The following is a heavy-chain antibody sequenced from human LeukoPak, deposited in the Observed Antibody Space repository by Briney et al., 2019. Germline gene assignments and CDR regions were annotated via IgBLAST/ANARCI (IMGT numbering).Heavy chain of an antibody. J-gene: IGHJ4*02. CDR2: VRASGVGT. CDR1: GFTFSDHV. D-gene: IGHD3-16*02. Sequence: SGGSLRLSCAASGFTFSDHVMSWVRQAPGKGLEWVSSVRASGVGTHYADSVKGRFTISRDNSKNTLYLQMNSLRAEDTAVYYCAKEGWGSYRHAIDYWGQGTLVTVSS. CDR3: AKEGWGSYRHAIDY. V-gene: IGHV3-23*01.